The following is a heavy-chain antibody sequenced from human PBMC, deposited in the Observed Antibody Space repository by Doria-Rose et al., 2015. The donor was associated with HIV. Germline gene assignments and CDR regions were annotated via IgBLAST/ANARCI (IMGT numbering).Heavy chain of an antibody. CDR1: GASVSSRGYY. CDR3: ARMGSYRELDY. J-gene: IGHJ4*02. D-gene: IGHD3-3*01. V-gene: IGHV4-31*03. CDR2: TYYTGTS. Sequence: QVQLQESGPGLVKPSETLSLTCSVPGASVSSRGYYWNWIRQVPGKGLESLGYTYYTGTSDYSPSLKSRLNMAVDTSKNQFSLKLSFVTVADTAVYYCARMGSYRELDYWGQGALVIVSA.